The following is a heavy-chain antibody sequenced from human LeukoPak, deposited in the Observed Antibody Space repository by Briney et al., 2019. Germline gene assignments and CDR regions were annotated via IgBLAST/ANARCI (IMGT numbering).Heavy chain of an antibody. D-gene: IGHD1-14*01. J-gene: IGHJ2*01. Sequence: ASVKVSCKASGGIFRSYGISWVRQAPGQGLEWMGRIIPIFGTADYAQKFQGRVTITTDETTSTAYMELSSLRFEGTAVYYCARLDGTWYFDLWGRGTLVTVPS. CDR1: GGIFRSYG. CDR3: ARLDGTWYFDL. V-gene: IGHV1-69*05. CDR2: IIPIFGTA.